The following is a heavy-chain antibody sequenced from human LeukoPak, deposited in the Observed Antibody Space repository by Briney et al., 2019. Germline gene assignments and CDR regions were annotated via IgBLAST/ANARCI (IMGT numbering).Heavy chain of an antibody. CDR1: EFTFSNYW. V-gene: IGHV3-7*01. CDR3: ATTTNILTGYYPPYYYYGMDV. Sequence: GGSLRLSCEASEFTFSNYWMNWVRQAPGKGLEWVASIKPDGSEKYYVDSVRGRFTISRDNAKNSLYLQMSSLRAEDTAVYYCATTTNILTGYYPPYYYYGMDVWGQGTTVTVSS. CDR2: IKPDGSEK. D-gene: IGHD3-9*01. J-gene: IGHJ6*02.